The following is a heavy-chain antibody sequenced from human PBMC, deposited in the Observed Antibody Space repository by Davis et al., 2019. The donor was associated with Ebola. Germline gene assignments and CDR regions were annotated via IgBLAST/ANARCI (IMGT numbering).Heavy chain of an antibody. CDR3: ARGEITGTTRYYYGLDV. J-gene: IGHJ6*02. CDR1: GYIFTSYA. V-gene: IGHV1-18*01. CDR2: ISAYNGDT. D-gene: IGHD1-7*01. Sequence: ASVKVSCKASGYIFTSYAMHWVRQAPAQRLEWMGWISAYNGDTNYAQKLQGRVTMTTDTSTSTAYMELRSLRSDDTAVYYCARGEITGTTRYYYGLDVWGQGTTVTVSS.